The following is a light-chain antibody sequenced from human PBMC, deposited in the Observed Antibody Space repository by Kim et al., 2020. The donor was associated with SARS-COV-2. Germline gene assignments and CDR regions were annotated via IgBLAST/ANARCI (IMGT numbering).Light chain of an antibody. J-gene: IGKJ5*01. CDR1: QEIRNY. CDR3: LQCDSLPA. CDR2: EAP. Sequence: SQCVGKQVPIHCQPSQEIRNYLDWYQQKPGKAPRHLFYEAPNLEAGVPSRFSGSGSGTDFNYTIGSLKPEVIPTYYCLQCDSLPAFGQRTRLEI. V-gene: IGKV1-33*01.